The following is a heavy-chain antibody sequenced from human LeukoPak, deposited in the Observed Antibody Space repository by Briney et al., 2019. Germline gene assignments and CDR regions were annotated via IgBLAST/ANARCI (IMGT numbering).Heavy chain of an antibody. CDR3: ARDPYGSGSPYFDY. CDR2: IWYDGSNK. J-gene: IGHJ4*02. V-gene: IGHV3-33*01. CDR1: GFTFSSYG. Sequence: GGSLRLSCAASGFTFSSYGMHWVRQAPGKGLEWVAVIWYDGSNKYYADSVKGRFTISRDNSKNTLYLQMNSLRAEDTAVYYCARDPYGSGSPYFDYWGQGTLVTVSS. D-gene: IGHD3-10*01.